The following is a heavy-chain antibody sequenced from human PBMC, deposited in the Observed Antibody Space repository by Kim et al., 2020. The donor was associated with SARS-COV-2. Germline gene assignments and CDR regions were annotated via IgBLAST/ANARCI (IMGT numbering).Heavy chain of an antibody. V-gene: IGHV3-11*03. J-gene: IGHJ3*02. CDR1: GFTFSDYY. CDR3: ASGLVVPAATGAFDI. D-gene: IGHD2-2*01. CDR2: ISSSSSYT. Sequence: GGSLRLSCAASGFTFSDYYMSWIRQAPGKGLEWVSYISSSSSYTNYADSVKGRFTISRDNAKNSLYLQMNSLGAEDTAVYYCASGLVVPAATGAFDIWGQGTMVTVSS.